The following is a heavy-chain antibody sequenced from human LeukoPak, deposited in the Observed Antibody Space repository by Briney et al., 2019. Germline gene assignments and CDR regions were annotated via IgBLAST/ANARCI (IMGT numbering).Heavy chain of an antibody. J-gene: IGHJ4*02. Sequence: PSETLSLTCAVSGGSIGASINSPNWWSWVRQPPGKGLEWIGEIFHSGSTYYNPSLKSRVTISVDRSKNQFSLKLTSVTAADTAVYYCARAESIAGRPSYFDYWGQGTLVTVSS. CDR1: GGSIGASINSPNW. CDR3: ARAESIAGRPSYFDY. V-gene: IGHV4-4*02. D-gene: IGHD6-6*01. CDR2: IFHSGST.